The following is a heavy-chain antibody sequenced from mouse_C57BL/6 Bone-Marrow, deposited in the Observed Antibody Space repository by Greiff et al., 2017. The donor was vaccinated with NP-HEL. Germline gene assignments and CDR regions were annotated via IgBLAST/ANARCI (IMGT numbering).Heavy chain of an antibody. CDR2: ISSGGSYT. Sequence: EVKVVESGGDLVKPGASLKLSCAASGFTFSSYGMSWVRQTPDKRLEWVATISSGGSYTYYPDSLKGRFTISRDNAKNTLYLQMSSLKSEDTAMYYCARHYYSNYFDYWGQGTTLTVSS. V-gene: IGHV5-6*01. CDR1: GFTFSSYG. J-gene: IGHJ2*01. CDR3: ARHYYSNYFDY. D-gene: IGHD2-5*01.